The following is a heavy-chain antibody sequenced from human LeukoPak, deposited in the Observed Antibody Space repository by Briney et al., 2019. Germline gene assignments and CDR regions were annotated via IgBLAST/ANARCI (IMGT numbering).Heavy chain of an antibody. Sequence: QAGGSLRLSCAASGFTFSSYAMSWVRQAPGKGLEWVANIKQDGSDKYYVDSVKGRFTISRDNAKNSLYLQMNSLRAEDTAVYYCARDKSVGASLFDYWGQGTLVTVSS. J-gene: IGHJ4*02. CDR3: ARDKSVGASLFDY. CDR2: IKQDGSDK. CDR1: GFTFSSYA. V-gene: IGHV3-7*01. D-gene: IGHD1-26*01.